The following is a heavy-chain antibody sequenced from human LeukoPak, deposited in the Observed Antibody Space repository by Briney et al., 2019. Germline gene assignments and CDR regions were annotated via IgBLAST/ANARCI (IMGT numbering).Heavy chain of an antibody. J-gene: IGHJ4*02. CDR1: GGPISRSF. CDR3: ARDTVGTSDHYYVFDY. V-gene: IGHV4-4*07. D-gene: IGHD3-16*01. CDR2: FSLGGST. Sequence: SETLSLTCTVSGGPISRSFWSWIRQPAGRGLEWIGRFSLGGSTDYNPSLKRRVTMSADTSKNQFSLSLSSVSAADTGVYYCARDTVGTSDHYYVFDYWGQGTLVTVSS.